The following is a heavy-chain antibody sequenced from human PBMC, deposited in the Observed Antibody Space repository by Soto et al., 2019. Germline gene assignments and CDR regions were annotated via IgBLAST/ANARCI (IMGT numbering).Heavy chain of an antibody. Sequence: QVQLVPSGPEVKKPGTSVKVSCKAAGGTFISQAINWVRQAPGQGLEWTGGIIPRFGSRNYAHKFRGRLTITADESTTTAYMELSSRRSEDTAVYYCAREGRIAGATTGIDDWGQGTLVTVSS. CDR2: IIPRFGSR. CDR1: GGTFISQA. CDR3: AREGRIAGATTGIDD. V-gene: IGHV1-69*01. J-gene: IGHJ4*02. D-gene: IGHD1-26*01.